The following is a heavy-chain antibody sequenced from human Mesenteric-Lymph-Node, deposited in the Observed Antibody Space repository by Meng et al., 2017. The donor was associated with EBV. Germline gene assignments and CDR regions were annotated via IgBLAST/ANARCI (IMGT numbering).Heavy chain of an antibody. CDR3: ARASYGSGSPLGESWFDP. CDR1: GGSISRCGYY. Sequence: QVPPQEAGPGLVKPSQTLSLTCTVSGGSISRCGYYWSWIRQHPGKGLEWIGYIHDSGSTYYNPSLKSRVTISADTSKNQFSLKLSSVTAADTAVYYCARASYGSGSPLGESWFDPWGQGTLVTVSS. CDR2: IHDSGST. V-gene: IGHV4-31*03. D-gene: IGHD3-10*01. J-gene: IGHJ5*02.